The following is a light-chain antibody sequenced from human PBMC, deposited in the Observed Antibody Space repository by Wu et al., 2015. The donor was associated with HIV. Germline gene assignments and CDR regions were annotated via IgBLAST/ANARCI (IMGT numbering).Light chain of an antibody. J-gene: IGKJ1*01. CDR3: QHYGYSRT. Sequence: EIVLTQSPATLSLSPGERASLSCRVSQSVGTYLAWYQQKPGQRPRLLIYDTSNRATGIPARFSGSGSGTDFTLTISRLEPEDFAVYYCQHYGYSRTFGQGTKVEIK. CDR1: QSVGTY. CDR2: DTS. V-gene: IGKV3-11*01.